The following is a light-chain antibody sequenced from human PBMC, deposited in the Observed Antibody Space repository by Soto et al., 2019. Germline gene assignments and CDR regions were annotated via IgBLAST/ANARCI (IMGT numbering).Light chain of an antibody. J-gene: IGKJ4*01. Sequence: IVLTQSPGTLSLSPGERATLSCRASQTVRNNYLAWYQQKPGQAPRLLIYHASSRATGIPDRFSGGGSGTDFTLTISRLEPEDFAVYYCQQFSSYPLTFGGGTKVEIK. CDR3: QQFSSYPLT. V-gene: IGKV3-20*01. CDR1: QTVRNNY. CDR2: HAS.